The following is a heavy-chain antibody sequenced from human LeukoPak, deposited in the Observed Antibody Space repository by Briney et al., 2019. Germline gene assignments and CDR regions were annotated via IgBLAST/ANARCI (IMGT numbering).Heavy chain of an antibody. CDR3: ARTGVTNAFDI. CDR2: IRYHGRNK. Sequence: GGSLRLSCAASGFTFSSYGMHWVRQAPGKGLEWVAVIRYHGRNKYFADSVKGRFTISRDISKNTLYLQMNSLRAEDTAVYYCARTGVTNAFDIWGQGTMVTVSS. CDR1: GFTFSSYG. V-gene: IGHV3-33*01. D-gene: IGHD1-26*01. J-gene: IGHJ3*02.